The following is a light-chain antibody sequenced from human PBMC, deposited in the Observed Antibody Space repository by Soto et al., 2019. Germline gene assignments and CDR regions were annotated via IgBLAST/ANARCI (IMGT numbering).Light chain of an antibody. CDR1: QSGSSF. V-gene: IGKV3-11*01. Sequence: EIVLTQSPATLSLSPGERVTLSCRASQSGSSFLAWYQQKPGQAPRLLIYDGSDRATGIPARFSGSASGTVLTLTISSLEPEDFGVYYCQQRSGWPPALTFGGGTKLEFK. CDR3: QQRSGWPPALT. CDR2: DGS. J-gene: IGKJ4*01.